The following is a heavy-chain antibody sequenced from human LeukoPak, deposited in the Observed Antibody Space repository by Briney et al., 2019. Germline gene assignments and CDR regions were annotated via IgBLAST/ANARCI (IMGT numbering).Heavy chain of an antibody. CDR1: GGSFSGYY. V-gene: IGHV4-34*01. Sequence: PSETLSLTCAVYGGSFSGYYWSWIRQPPGKGLEWIGEINHSGSTNYNPSLKSRATISVDTSKNQFSLKLSSVTAADTAVYYCARGDGITGTQGRLDYWGQGTLVTVSS. CDR3: ARGDGITGTQGRLDY. CDR2: INHSGST. D-gene: IGHD1-20*01. J-gene: IGHJ4*02.